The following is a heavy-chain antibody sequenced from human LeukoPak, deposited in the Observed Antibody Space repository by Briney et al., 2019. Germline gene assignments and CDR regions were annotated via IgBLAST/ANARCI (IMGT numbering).Heavy chain of an antibody. D-gene: IGHD3-10*01. CDR3: ARISHTKTRAVVN. CDR1: GFMFSDYF. CDR2: ISSNSKYT. Sequence: GGSLRLSCAASGFMFSDYFMSWIRQAPGKELEWISYISSNSKYTKYADSVKGRFTISRDNAKKSLYLQMNSLRAEDTAVFYCARISHTKTRAVVNWGQGIRVTVSS. V-gene: IGHV3-11*03. J-gene: IGHJ4*02.